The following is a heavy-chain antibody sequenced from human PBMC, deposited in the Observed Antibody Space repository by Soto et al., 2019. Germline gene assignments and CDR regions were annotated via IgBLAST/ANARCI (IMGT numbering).Heavy chain of an antibody. J-gene: IGHJ4*02. D-gene: IGHD6-6*01. CDR2: INAGNGNT. CDR1: GYTFTSYA. CDR3: ARSIQQALLVAAPTQAYHFDY. V-gene: IGHV1-3*01. Sequence: GASVKVSCKASGYTFTSYAMHWVRQAPGQRLEWMGWINAGNGNTKYSQKFQGRVTITRDTSASTAYMELSSLRSEDTAVYYCARSIQQALLVAAPTQAYHFDYCGQGTLVTVSS.